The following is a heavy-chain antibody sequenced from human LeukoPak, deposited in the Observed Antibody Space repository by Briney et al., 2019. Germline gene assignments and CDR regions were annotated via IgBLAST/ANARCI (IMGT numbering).Heavy chain of an antibody. Sequence: PGGSLRLSCAVSGFTFSSYGMHWVRQAPGKGLEWMAVISYDGTNKYYADSVKGRFTISRDNAKNTLYLQMNSLRAEDTAVYSCARDSYTGFDYWGQGTLVTVS. CDR3: ARDSYTGFDY. D-gene: IGHD1-14*01. CDR2: ISYDGTNK. J-gene: IGHJ4*02. CDR1: GFTFSSYG. V-gene: IGHV3-30*03.